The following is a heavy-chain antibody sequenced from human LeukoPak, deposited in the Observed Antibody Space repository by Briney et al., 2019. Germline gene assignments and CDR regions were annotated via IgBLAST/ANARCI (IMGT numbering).Heavy chain of an antibody. V-gene: IGHV1-24*01. J-gene: IGHJ4*02. Sequence: VASVKVSCKVSGYTLTELSMHWVRQAPGKGLEWMGGFDPEDGETIYAQKFQGRVTMTEDTSTDTAYMELSSLRSEDTAVYYCATHSQYQLPLDYWGQGTLVTVSS. D-gene: IGHD2-2*01. CDR1: GYTLTELS. CDR2: FDPEDGET. CDR3: ATHSQYQLPLDY.